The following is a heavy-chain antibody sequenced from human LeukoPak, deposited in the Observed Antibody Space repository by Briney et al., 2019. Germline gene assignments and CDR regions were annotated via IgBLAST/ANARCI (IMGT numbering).Heavy chain of an antibody. CDR1: GGTFSSYA. Sequence: ASVKVSCKASGGTFSSYAISWVRQAPGQGLEWMGGIIPIFGTASYAQKFQGRVTITADESTSTAYMELSSLRSEDTAVYYCARGGSSSSWYSGGYFDYWGQGTLVTVSS. CDR3: ARGGSSSSWYSGGYFDY. CDR2: IIPIFGTA. V-gene: IGHV1-69*13. J-gene: IGHJ4*02. D-gene: IGHD6-13*01.